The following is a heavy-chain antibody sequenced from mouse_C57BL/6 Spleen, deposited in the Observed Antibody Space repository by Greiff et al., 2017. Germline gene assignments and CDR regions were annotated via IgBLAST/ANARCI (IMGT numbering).Heavy chain of an antibody. J-gene: IGHJ4*01. V-gene: IGHV10-1*01. CDR2: IRSKSNNYAT. Sequence: EVQLQESGGGLVQPKGSLKLSCAASGFSFNTYAMNWVRQAPGKGLEWVARIRSKSNNYATYYADSVKDRFTISRDDSESMLYLQMNNLKTEDTAMYYCVRQSGSSTYAMDYWGQGTSVTVSS. CDR3: VRQSGSSTYAMDY. CDR1: GFSFNTYA. D-gene: IGHD1-1*01.